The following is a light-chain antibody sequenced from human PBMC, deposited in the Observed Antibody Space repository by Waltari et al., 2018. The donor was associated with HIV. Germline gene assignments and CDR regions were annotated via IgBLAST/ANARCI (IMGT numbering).Light chain of an antibody. CDR3: QQYNNWPYT. Sequence: ERVMTQSPTTLSVSQGERATLSCRASQSVDSDLAWYQQKPGQPPRLLISGASTRATGIPARFSGSGSGIEFTLTINSLQSEDFAIYYCQQYNNWPYTFGQGTRLDIK. CDR1: QSVDSD. CDR2: GAS. V-gene: IGKV3-15*01. J-gene: IGKJ2*01.